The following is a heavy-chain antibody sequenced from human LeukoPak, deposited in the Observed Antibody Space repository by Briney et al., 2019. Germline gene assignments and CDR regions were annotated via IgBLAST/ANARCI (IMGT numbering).Heavy chain of an antibody. CDR2: ISSSGSTM. CDR3: ARPEDSSGYPTCFDY. Sequence: GGSLRLSCAASGFTFGGYGMNWVRQAPGKGLEWVSYISSSGSTMYYADSVKGRFTISRDNAKNSLYLQMNSLRAEDTAVYYCARPEDSSGYPTCFDYWGQGTLVTVSS. CDR1: GFTFGGYG. V-gene: IGHV3-48*03. D-gene: IGHD3-22*01. J-gene: IGHJ4*02.